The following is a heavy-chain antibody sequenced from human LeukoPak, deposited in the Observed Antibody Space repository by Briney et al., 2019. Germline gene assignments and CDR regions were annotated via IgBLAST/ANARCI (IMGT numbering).Heavy chain of an antibody. J-gene: IGHJ4*02. Sequence: ASVKVSCKASGYTFTGYAMHWVRQAPGQRLEWMGWINAGNGNTKYSQEFQGRVTITRDTSASTAYMELNSLRSEDTAVYYCARSWEHGVISYFDYWGQGTLVIVSS. D-gene: IGHD1-26*01. V-gene: IGHV1-3*03. CDR2: INAGNGNT. CDR3: ARSWEHGVISYFDY. CDR1: GYTFTGYA.